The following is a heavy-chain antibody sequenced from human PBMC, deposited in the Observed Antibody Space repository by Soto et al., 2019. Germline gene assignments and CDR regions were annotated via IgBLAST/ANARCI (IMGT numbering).Heavy chain of an antibody. Sequence: QDHLVQSGPEVKKPGASVKVSCKASGYIFTNYGINWVRQAPGQGLEWRGWIRAYNGNTNFAQTVQGRLTMTTDTSTATSYMELRSLTYDDTAAYFCARSSARGSRGPDDNGMDVWGQGTTVTVSS. D-gene: IGHD6-19*01. J-gene: IGHJ6*02. V-gene: IGHV1-18*04. CDR3: ARSSARGSRGPDDNGMDV. CDR1: GYIFTNYG. CDR2: IRAYNGNT.